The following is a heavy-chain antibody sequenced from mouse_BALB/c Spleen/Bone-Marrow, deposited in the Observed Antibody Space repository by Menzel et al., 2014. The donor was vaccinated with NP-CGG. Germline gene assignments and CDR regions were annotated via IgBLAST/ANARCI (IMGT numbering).Heavy chain of an antibody. J-gene: IGHJ2*01. Sequence: EVMLVASGGGLVKPGGSLKLSCAASGFTFSDSYMYWVRQTPAKRLEWVATISAGGSYTYYPDSVKGRFTISRDNAKNNLYLQMSILKAEDTAMYYCARVSYDYFGYWGQGTTLTVSS. CDR1: GFTFSDSY. CDR2: ISAGGSYT. D-gene: IGHD2-4*01. CDR3: ARVSYDYFGY. V-gene: IGHV5-4*02.